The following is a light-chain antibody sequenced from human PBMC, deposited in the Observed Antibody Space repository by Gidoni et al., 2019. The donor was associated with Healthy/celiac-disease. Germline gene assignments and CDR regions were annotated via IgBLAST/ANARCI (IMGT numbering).Light chain of an antibody. V-gene: IGKV3-11*01. CDR1: QSVSSY. CDR3: QQRSNWPPT. J-gene: IGKJ4*01. CDR2: DAS. Sequence: EIVLTQSPATLSLSPGERATLSCRASQSVSSYLAWYQQKPGQAPRLLIYDASNRATGIPARFSGSGSGTDFTLTISSLEPEDFAVYSCQQRSNWPPTFXGXTKVEIK.